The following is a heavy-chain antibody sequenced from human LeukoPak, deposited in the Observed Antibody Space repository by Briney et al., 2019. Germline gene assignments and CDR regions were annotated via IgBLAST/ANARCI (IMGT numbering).Heavy chain of an antibody. J-gene: IGHJ6*02. CDR1: GVSFSRHA. V-gene: IGHV3-53*01. CDR3: ARVNYYYYGMDV. CDR2: IYSGGST. Sequence: GGSLRLSCAASGVSFSRHAMSWVRQAPGKGLEWVSVIYSGGSTYYADSVKGRFTISRDNSKNTLYLQMNSLRAEDTAVYYCARVNYYYYGMDVWGQGTTVTVSS.